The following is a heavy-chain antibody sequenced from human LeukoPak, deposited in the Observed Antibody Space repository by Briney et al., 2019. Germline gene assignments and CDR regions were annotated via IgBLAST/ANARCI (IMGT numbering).Heavy chain of an antibody. CDR2: ISSSGSTI. V-gene: IGHV3-48*03. CDR3: ARTLQAILVDY. CDR1: GFTFSSYE. J-gene: IGHJ4*02. Sequence: GGSLRLSCAASGFTFSSYEMNWVRQAPGKGLEWVSYISSSGSTIYYADSVKGRFTISRDNAKNSLYLQMNSLRAKDTSVYYCARTLQAILVDYWGQGTLVTVSS. D-gene: IGHD4-11*01.